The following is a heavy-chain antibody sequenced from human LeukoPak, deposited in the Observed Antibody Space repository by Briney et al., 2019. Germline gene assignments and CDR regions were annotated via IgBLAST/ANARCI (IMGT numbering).Heavy chain of an antibody. CDR1: GFTLSSYW. D-gene: IGHD2-15*01. Sequence: PGGSLRLSCAAYGFTLSSYWMSWVRQAPGKGLEWVAHIKQDGSEKYYVDSVKGRFTISRDNAKNSLYLQMNSLRAEDTAVYYCARRYFDYWGQGTLVTVSS. J-gene: IGHJ4*02. CDR2: IKQDGSEK. CDR3: ARRYFDY. V-gene: IGHV3-7*01.